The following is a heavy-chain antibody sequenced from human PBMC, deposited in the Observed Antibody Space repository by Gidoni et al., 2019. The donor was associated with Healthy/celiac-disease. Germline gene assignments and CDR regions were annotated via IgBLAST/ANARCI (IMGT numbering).Heavy chain of an antibody. V-gene: IGHV4-39*01. CDR3: ARHPRWSYDSSGYYGY. CDR2: IYYSGST. CDR1: GGSISSSSYY. D-gene: IGHD3-22*01. Sequence: QLQLQESGPGLVKPSETLSLTCTVSGGSISSSSYYWGWIRQPPGKGLAWIGSIYYSGSTYYNPSLKSRVTISVDTSKNQFSLKLSSVTAADTAVYYCARHPRWSYDSSGYYGYWGQGTLVTVSS. J-gene: IGHJ4*02.